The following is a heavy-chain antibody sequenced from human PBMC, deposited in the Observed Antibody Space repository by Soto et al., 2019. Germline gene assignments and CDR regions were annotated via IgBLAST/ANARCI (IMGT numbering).Heavy chain of an antibody. CDR3: ARQMTTLTTFDY. CDR2: ISYSGST. V-gene: IGHV4-59*01. D-gene: IGHD4-17*01. Sequence: WETLSLTCAVSGGSISSYYWSWIRQPPGKGLEWIGYISYSGSTNYNPSLKSRVTISVDTSKNQFSLKVSSVTAADTAVYYCARQMTTLTTFDYWGQGTLVTVSS. CDR1: GGSISSYY. J-gene: IGHJ4*02.